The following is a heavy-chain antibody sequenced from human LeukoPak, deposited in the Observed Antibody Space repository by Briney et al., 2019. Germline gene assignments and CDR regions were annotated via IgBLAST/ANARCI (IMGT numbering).Heavy chain of an antibody. CDR1: GRSISSYY. CDR2: IYYSWST. Sequence: SETLSLTCTVSGRSISSYYWSWIRQPPGKGLEWIGYIYYSWSTNYNPPLKRRVTISVDTSKNQFSLKLSSVTAADTAVYYCARTQWFGELPFDYWGQETLVTVSS. D-gene: IGHD3-10*01. CDR3: ARTQWFGELPFDY. J-gene: IGHJ4*02. V-gene: IGHV4-59*01.